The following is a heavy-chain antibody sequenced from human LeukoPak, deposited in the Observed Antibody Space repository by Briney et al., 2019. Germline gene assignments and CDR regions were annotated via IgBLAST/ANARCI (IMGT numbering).Heavy chain of an antibody. Sequence: GGSLRLSCGASTFTFSSYGMSWVRQAPGKGLEWVSAISGSGGSTYYADSVKGRFTISRDNSKNSLYLQMNSLRAEDTAVYYCAKDGYCSAGSCFSANDAFDIWGQGTMVTVSS. J-gene: IGHJ3*02. CDR3: AKDGYCSAGSCFSANDAFDI. V-gene: IGHV3-23*01. D-gene: IGHD2-15*01. CDR2: ISGSGGST. CDR1: TFTFSSYG.